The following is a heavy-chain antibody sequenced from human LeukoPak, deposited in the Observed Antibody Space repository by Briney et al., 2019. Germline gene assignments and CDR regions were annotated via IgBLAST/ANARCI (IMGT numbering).Heavy chain of an antibody. Sequence: ASVKASCKASGGTFSSYAISWVRQAPGQGLEWMGGIIPIFGTANYAQKFQGRVTMTRDTSTSTAYMELRSLRSDDTAVYHCARDEYYYASGSSAGIDYWGRGTLVTVSS. CDR3: ARDEYYYASGSSAGIDY. J-gene: IGHJ4*02. CDR2: IIPIFGTA. CDR1: GGTFSSYA. D-gene: IGHD3-10*01. V-gene: IGHV1-69*05.